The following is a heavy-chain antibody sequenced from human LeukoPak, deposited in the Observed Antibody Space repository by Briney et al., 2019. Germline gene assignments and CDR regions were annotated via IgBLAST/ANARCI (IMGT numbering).Heavy chain of an antibody. V-gene: IGHV3-74*01. D-gene: IGHD3-3*01. CDR2: INTDGSST. J-gene: IGHJ4*02. Sequence: PGGSLRLSCAASGFTFSSYWMHWVRQAPGKGLVWVSRINTDGSSTSYADSVKGRFTISRDNAKNTLYLQMNSLRAEDTAVYYCARGQYYDFWSGYYTVLDYWGQGTLVTVSS. CDR1: GFTFSSYW. CDR3: ARGQYYDFWSGYYTVLDY.